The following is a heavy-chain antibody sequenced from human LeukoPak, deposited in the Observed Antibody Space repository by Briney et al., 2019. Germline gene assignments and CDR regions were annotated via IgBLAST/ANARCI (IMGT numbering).Heavy chain of an antibody. CDR1: GGSISSYC. Sequence: PSETLSLTCAVSGGSISSYCWNWIRQPPGKGLEWIGCVCYSGSTNYNPSLKSRVTISVDTSKNQFSLKLSSVTAADTAVYYCARDLGDTSGWSPFGYWGQGTLVTVSS. J-gene: IGHJ4*02. CDR2: VCYSGST. CDR3: ARDLGDTSGWSPFGY. V-gene: IGHV4-59*01. D-gene: IGHD6-19*01.